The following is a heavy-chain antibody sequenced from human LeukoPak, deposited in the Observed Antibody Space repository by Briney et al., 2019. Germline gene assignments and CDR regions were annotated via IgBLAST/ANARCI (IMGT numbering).Heavy chain of an antibody. V-gene: IGHV4-39*01. J-gene: IGHJ4*02. CDR1: GGSISSSSSY. D-gene: IGHD5-24*01. CDR2: VYYSGTT. CDR3: ARQSRMATGWVGY. Sequence: SETLSLTCTVSGGSISSSSSYWGWIRQSPGKGQEWIGSVYYSGTTYYNPSLKSRVTISVDTSKNQFSLKLSSVTAADMAVYYCARQSRMATGWVGYWGQGTLVTVSS.